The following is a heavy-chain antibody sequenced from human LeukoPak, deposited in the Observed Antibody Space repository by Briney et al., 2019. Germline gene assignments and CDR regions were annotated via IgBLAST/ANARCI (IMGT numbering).Heavy chain of an antibody. CDR2: INHSGST. CDR1: GGSFSGYY. D-gene: IGHD3-22*01. CDR3: ARNVYYYDSSGYYHPVYYYGMDV. Sequence: SETLSLTCAVYGGSFSGYYWSWIRQPPGKGLEWIGEINHSGSTNYNPSLKSRVTISVDTSKNQFSLKLSSVTVADTAVYYCARNVYYYDSSGYYHPVYYYGMDVWGQGTTVTVSS. V-gene: IGHV4-34*01. J-gene: IGHJ6*02.